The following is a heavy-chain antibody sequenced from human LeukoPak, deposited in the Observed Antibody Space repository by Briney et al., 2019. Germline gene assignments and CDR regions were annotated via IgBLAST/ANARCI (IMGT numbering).Heavy chain of an antibody. CDR2: ISGSGGST. Sequence: GGSLRLSCAASGLTFSSYSMNWVRQAPGKGLEWVSAISGSGGSTYYADSVKGRFTISRDNSKNTLYLQMNSLRAEGTAVYYCAKDLFDGDYVSAFDYWGQGTLVTVSS. J-gene: IGHJ4*02. V-gene: IGHV3-23*01. D-gene: IGHD4-17*01. CDR3: AKDLFDGDYVSAFDY. CDR1: GLTFSSYS.